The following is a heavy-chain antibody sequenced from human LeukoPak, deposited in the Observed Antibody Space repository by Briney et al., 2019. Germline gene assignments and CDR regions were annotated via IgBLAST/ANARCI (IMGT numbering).Heavy chain of an antibody. D-gene: IGHD2-15*01. Sequence: GASVKVSCKASGYTFTSYGISWVRQAPGQGLEWMGWISAYNGNTNYAQKLQGRVTMTTDTSTSTAYMELRSLRSDDTAVYYCARNLQYCGGGSCYLFDYWGQGTLVTVSS. CDR2: ISAYNGNT. CDR1: GYTFTSYG. CDR3: ARNLQYCGGGSCYLFDY. V-gene: IGHV1-18*01. J-gene: IGHJ4*02.